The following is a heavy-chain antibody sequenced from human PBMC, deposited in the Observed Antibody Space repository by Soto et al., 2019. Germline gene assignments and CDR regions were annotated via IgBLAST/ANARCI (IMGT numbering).Heavy chain of an antibody. CDR3: AKVAYYYDSSGSFDY. CDR2: ISGSGGTT. Sequence: GGSLRLSCAGSGFTFSSYDMSWVRQAPGKGLEWVSGISGSGGTTNYADSVQGRFTISRDNSKNRLYLQMNSLRAEDTAVYYCAKVAYYYDSSGSFDYWGQGTLVTVSS. D-gene: IGHD3-22*01. V-gene: IGHV3-23*01. CDR1: GFTFSSYD. J-gene: IGHJ4*02.